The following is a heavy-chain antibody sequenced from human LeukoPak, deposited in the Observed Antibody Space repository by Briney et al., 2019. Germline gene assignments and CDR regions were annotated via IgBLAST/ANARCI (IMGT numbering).Heavy chain of an antibody. CDR3: ARDSLGGYPLYYFDY. V-gene: IGHV3-74*01. Sequence: GGSLRLSCAASGFTFSSYWMHWVRQAPGKGLMWVSRIKTDGSTKYYADSVKGRFTVSRDNSKNTLYLQMNSLRAEDTAVYYCARDSLGGYPLYYFDYWGQGTLVTVSS. CDR1: GFTFSSYW. CDR2: IKTDGSTK. J-gene: IGHJ4*02. D-gene: IGHD5-12*01.